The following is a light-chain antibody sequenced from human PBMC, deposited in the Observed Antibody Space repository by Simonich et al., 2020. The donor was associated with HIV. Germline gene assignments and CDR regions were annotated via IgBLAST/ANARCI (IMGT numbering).Light chain of an antibody. V-gene: IGLV2-23*02. Sequence: QSALTQPASVSGSPGQSITISCTGTSSDVGSYNLVSWYQQHPGKAPKVMIYEVSKRPSGVSSRFSGSKSGNTASLTISGLQAEDEADYYCCSYAGSSTVVFGGGTKLTVL. CDR3: CSYAGSSTVV. CDR1: SSDVGSYNL. J-gene: IGLJ2*01. CDR2: EVS.